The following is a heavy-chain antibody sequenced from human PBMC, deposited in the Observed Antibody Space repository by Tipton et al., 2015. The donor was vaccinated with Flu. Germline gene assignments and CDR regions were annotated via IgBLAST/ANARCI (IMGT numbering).Heavy chain of an antibody. D-gene: IGHD5-12*01. Sequence: SLRLSCAASGFTVSSKYMGWVRQAPGKGLQWVSVIYRGGTTYVADYVKSRCTISRDNSKNTLYLQWNSLTTEDTAVYYCATLGNSGTDGFDIWGQGTMVTISS. J-gene: IGHJ3*02. V-gene: IGHV3-66*02. CDR3: ATLGNSGTDGFDI. CDR2: IYRGGTT. CDR1: GFTVSSKY.